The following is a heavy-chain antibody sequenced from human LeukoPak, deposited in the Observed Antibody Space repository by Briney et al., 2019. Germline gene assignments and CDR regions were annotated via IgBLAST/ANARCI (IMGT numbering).Heavy chain of an antibody. J-gene: IGHJ6*02. CDR3: ARRSYYYGSGSYYYGMDV. CDR2: ISAYNGNT. Sequence: EASVKVSCKASGYTFTSYGISWVRQAPGQGLEWMGWISAYNGNTNYAQKLQGRVTMTTDTSTSTAYMELRSLRSDDTAVYYCARRSYYYGSGSYYYGMDVWGQGTTVTVSS. CDR1: GYTFTSYG. V-gene: IGHV1-18*01. D-gene: IGHD3-10*01.